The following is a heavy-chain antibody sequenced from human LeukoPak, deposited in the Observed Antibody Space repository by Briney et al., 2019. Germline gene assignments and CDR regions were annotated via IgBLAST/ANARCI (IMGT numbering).Heavy chain of an antibody. CDR3: AREIVAGTFDY. D-gene: IGHD6-19*01. V-gene: IGHV3-23*01. CDR1: GFTFSSYA. Sequence: PGGSLRLSCAASGFTFSSYAMSWVRQAPGKGLEWVSATSGSGGRTYYADSVKGRFTISRDNSKNTLYLQINSLRAEDTAVYYCAREIVAGTFDYWGQETLLTVSS. J-gene: IGHJ4*02. CDR2: TSGSGGRT.